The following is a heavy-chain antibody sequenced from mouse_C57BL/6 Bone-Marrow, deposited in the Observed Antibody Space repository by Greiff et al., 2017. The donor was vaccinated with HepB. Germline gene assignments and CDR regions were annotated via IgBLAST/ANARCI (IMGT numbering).Heavy chain of an antibody. CDR1: GFTFTDYY. CDR3: ARYRTGNYAMDY. V-gene: IGHV7-3*01. J-gene: IGHJ4*01. Sequence: EVQLVESGGGLVQPGGSLSLSCAASGFTFTDYYMSWVRQPPGTALEWLGFIRNKANGYTTEYSASVKGRLTISRDNSQSILYLQMNALRAEDSATSYCARYRTGNYAMDYWGQGTSVTVSS. CDR2: IRNKANGYTT.